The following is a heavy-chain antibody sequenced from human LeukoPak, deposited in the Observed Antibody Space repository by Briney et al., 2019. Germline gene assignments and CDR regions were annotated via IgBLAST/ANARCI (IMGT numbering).Heavy chain of an antibody. D-gene: IGHD2-8*01. J-gene: IGHJ4*02. V-gene: IGHV6-1*01. CDR1: GDSVSSNSAA. CDR3: ARSDLVLGNIVLTY. CDR2: TYYRSKWYN. Sequence: SQTLSLTCAISGDSVSSNSAAWNWIRQSPSRGLEWLGRTYYRSKWYNDYALSVKSRITINPDTSKNQFSLQLNSVTPEDTAVYYCARSDLVLGNIVLTYWGQGTLVTVSS.